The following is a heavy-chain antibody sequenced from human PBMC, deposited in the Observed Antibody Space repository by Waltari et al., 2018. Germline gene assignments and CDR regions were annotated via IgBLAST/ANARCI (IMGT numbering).Heavy chain of an antibody. J-gene: IGHJ4*02. CDR1: GGSFSGYY. CDR3: ARAGYYGSGSYWY. V-gene: IGHV4-34*01. D-gene: IGHD3-10*01. CDR2: INHSGST. Sequence: QVQLQQWGAGLLKPSETLSLTCAVYGGSFSGYYWSWIRQPPGKGLEWIGEINHSGSTNYNPSLKSRVTISVDTSKNQFSLKLSSVTAADTAVYYCARAGYYGSGSYWYWGQGTLVTVSS.